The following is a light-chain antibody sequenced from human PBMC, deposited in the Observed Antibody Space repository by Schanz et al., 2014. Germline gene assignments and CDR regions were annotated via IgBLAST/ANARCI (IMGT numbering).Light chain of an antibody. J-gene: IGKJ1*01. V-gene: IGKV3D-15*03. CDR2: GAS. CDR1: ESVNVN. Sequence: ETVMTQSPATLSVSPGDRATLSCRASESVNVNLAWYQQKPGQAPRLLIYGASIRATGIPARFSGSGSGTDFTLTISTLEPEDFAVYYCQQYSESPWTFGQGTTVDIK. CDR3: QQYSESPWT.